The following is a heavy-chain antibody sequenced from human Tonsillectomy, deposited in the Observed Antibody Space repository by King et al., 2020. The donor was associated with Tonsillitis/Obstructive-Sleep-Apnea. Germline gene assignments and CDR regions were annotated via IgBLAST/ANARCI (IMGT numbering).Heavy chain of an antibody. CDR1: GFTFSRYG. V-gene: IGHV3-33*01. J-gene: IGHJ4*02. CDR3: ARVGVGAT. Sequence: VQLVESGGGVVQPGRSLRLSCAASGFTFSRYGMHWVRQAPGKGLEWVAFIWHDGSNKYYADSVKGRFTISRDNSKNTLYLQMNSLRAEDTAVYYCARVGVGATGGQGTLVTASS. CDR2: IWHDGSNK. D-gene: IGHD1-26*01.